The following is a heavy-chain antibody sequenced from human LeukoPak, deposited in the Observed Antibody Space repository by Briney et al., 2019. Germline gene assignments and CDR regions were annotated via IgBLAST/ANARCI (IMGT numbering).Heavy chain of an antibody. D-gene: IGHD3-16*01. Sequence: GGSLRLSCSASGFVFTIYTMYWVRQAPGKGPEYVSTISGSGNGFSIYYADSVKGRFTISRDNSKNTLYLQMNSLRAEDTAVYYCAKFPAGPYYDYVWGGDRGDAFDIWGQGTMVTVSS. J-gene: IGHJ3*02. CDR2: ISGSGNGFSI. CDR1: GFVFTIYT. CDR3: AKFPAGPYYDYVWGGDRGDAFDI. V-gene: IGHV3-64*04.